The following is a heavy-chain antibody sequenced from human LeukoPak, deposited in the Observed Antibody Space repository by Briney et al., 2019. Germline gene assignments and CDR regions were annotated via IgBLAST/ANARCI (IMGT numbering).Heavy chain of an antibody. CDR1: GFTFGDYA. J-gene: IGHJ4*02. CDR3: TREGLGYCSGGSCYSDTKIDY. V-gene: IGHV3-49*03. CDR2: IRSKAYGGTT. Sequence: PGGSLRLSCTASGFTFGDYAMSWFRQAPGKGLEWVGFIRSKAYGGTTEYAASVKGRFTISRDDSKSIAYLQMNSLKTEDTAVYYCTREGLGYCSGGSCYSDTKIDYWVQGTLVTVSS. D-gene: IGHD2-15*01.